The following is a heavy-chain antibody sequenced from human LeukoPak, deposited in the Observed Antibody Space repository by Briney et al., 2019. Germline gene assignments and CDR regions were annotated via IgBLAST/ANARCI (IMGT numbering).Heavy chain of an antibody. J-gene: IGHJ4*02. Sequence: GSLRLSCAASRFTFSSYAMHWVRQAPGKGREWVAVISYDGSNKYYADSVKRRFTISRDNSKNTLYLQMNSLRAEDTAVYECARESPYSSGWLSDYWGQGTLVSVSS. D-gene: IGHD6-19*01. V-gene: IGHV3-30-3*01. CDR3: ARESPYSSGWLSDY. CDR1: RFTFSSYA. CDR2: ISYDGSNK.